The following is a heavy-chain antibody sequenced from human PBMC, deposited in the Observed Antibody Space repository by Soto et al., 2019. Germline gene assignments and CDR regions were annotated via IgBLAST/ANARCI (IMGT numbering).Heavy chain of an antibody. V-gene: IGHV1-3*01. CDR2: LNGGTGQT. CDR1: GYSFSTYA. Sequence: QVQVVQSGAEVKKPGASVKVSWKASGYSFSTYAMHWVRQAPGQSLEWMGWLNGGTGQTRYSQRFQDRVTITRDTSASTAYMEVSSLRPEDTAVYYCARGKGMEENYYYYGMDIWGQGTTVTVSS. J-gene: IGHJ6*02. CDR3: ARGKGMEENYYYYGMDI. D-gene: IGHD1-1*01.